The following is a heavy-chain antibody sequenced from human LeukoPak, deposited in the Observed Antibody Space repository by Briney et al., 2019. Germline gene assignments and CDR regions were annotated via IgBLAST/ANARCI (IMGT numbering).Heavy chain of an antibody. CDR3: AKSLGGDYGSGSYYVVFDS. CDR1: GFAFNNYV. V-gene: IGHV3-23*01. J-gene: IGHJ4*02. Sequence: GGSLSLSCVSSGFAFNNYVMNWVRQAPGKGLEWVSSISGSGSITYYADSVKGRFTISRDTSKNTLWLQMNSLRVDDTALYYCAKSLGGDYGSGSYYVVFDSWGQGTLVTVSS. CDR2: ISGSGSIT. D-gene: IGHD3-10*01.